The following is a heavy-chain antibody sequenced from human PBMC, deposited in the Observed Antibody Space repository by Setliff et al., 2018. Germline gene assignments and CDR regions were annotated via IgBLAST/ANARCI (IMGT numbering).Heavy chain of an antibody. D-gene: IGHD6-13*01. Sequence: GASVKVSCKASGYTFSDYGITWVRQAPGQGLEWMGWISIYTGNAYYAHKLQGRVTMTTDTSTDTAYLELRSLRAEDTAVYYCAKCSTWDNHYPHFEYWGQGTLVTVSS. J-gene: IGHJ4*02. CDR1: GYTFSDYG. V-gene: IGHV1-18*01. CDR2: ISIYTGNA. CDR3: AKCSTWDNHYPHFEY.